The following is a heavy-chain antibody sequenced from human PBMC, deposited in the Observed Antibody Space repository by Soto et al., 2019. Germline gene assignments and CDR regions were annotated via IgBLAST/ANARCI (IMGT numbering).Heavy chain of an antibody. CDR2: ISHSGST. D-gene: IGHD3-3*01. CDR1: GGSFSGYY. Sequence: SETLSLTCAVYGGSFSGYYWSWIRQPPGKGLEWIGEISHSGSTNYNPSLKSRVTISVDTSKNQFSLKLSSVTAADTAVYYCAREHDFWSGYYLYYYGMDVWGQGTTVTASS. V-gene: IGHV4-34*01. J-gene: IGHJ6*02. CDR3: AREHDFWSGYYLYYYGMDV.